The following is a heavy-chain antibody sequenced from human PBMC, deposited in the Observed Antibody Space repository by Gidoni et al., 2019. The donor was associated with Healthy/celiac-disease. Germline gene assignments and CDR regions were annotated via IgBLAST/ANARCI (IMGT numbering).Heavy chain of an antibody. Sequence: VQLVQSGAEVKKPGASVKVSCKASGYTFTSDYMHWVRQAPGQGLEWMGIINPSGGSTSYAQKFQGRFTMTRDTSTSTVYMELSSLRSEDTAVYYCARERGSSSGYYGMDVWGQGTTVTVSS. D-gene: IGHD6-6*01. V-gene: IGHV1-46*01. CDR1: GYTFTSDY. CDR2: INPSGGST. CDR3: ARERGSSSGYYGMDV. J-gene: IGHJ6*02.